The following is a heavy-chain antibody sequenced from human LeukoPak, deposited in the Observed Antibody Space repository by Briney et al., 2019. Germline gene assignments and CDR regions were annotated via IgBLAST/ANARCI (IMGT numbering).Heavy chain of an antibody. Sequence: ASVKVSCKVSGYTLTELSMFWVRQAPGKGLEWMGSFDPEDGKTVYAQKFRGRVTMTTDTSTSTAFMELKSLTSDDTAVYYCAREGGDDIDFWGQGTLITVSS. V-gene: IGHV1-24*01. D-gene: IGHD3-16*01. CDR2: FDPEDGKT. CDR1: GYTLTELS. CDR3: AREGGDDIDF. J-gene: IGHJ4*02.